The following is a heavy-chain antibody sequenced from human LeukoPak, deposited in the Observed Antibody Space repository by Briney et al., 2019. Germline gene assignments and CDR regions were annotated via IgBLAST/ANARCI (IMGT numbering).Heavy chain of an antibody. CDR2: INPNSGGT. D-gene: IGHD6-19*01. Sequence: ASVKVSCKASGYTFTGYYMHWVRQAPGQGLEWMGWINPNSGGTNYAQKFQGRVTMTRDTSISTAYMELSRLRSDDTAVYYCARGYSTAVAGFIKNFDYWGQGTLVTVSS. CDR3: ARGYSTAVAGFIKNFDY. J-gene: IGHJ4*02. V-gene: IGHV1-2*02. CDR1: GYTFTGYY.